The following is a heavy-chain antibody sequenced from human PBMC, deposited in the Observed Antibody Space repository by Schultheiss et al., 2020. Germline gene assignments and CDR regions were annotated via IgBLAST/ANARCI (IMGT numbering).Heavy chain of an antibody. CDR1: GYSISSGYY. D-gene: IGHD2/OR15-2a*01. V-gene: IGHV4-38-2*01. J-gene: IGHJ6*02. CDR3: AGSTTPDNQYGMHV. CDR2: IYHSGST. Sequence: SATLSLTCAVSGYSISSGYYWGWIRQPPGKGLEWIGSIYHSGSTYYNPSLKSRVTILVDSSKNQFSLKLKSVTTADTAVYYCAGSTTPDNQYGMHVWGRGTTVTVSS.